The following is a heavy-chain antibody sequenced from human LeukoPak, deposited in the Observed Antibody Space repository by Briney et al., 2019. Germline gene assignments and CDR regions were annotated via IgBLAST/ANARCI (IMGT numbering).Heavy chain of an antibody. J-gene: IGHJ4*02. CDR1: GYTFTSYG. CDR3: TRGPGIAAAGILPYYFDY. Sequence: GASVKVSCKASGYTFTSYGISWVRQAPGQGLEWMGWISAYNGNTNYAQKLQGRVTMTTDTSTSTAYMELRSLRSDDTAVYYCTRGPGIAAAGILPYYFDYWGQGTLVTVSS. CDR2: ISAYNGNT. D-gene: IGHD6-13*01. V-gene: IGHV1-18*01.